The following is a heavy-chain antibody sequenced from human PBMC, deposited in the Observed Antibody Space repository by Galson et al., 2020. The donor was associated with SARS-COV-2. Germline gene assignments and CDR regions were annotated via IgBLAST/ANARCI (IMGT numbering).Heavy chain of an antibody. D-gene: IGHD3-22*01. Sequence: GGSLRLSCAVSGFTFSSYGMHWVRQAPGKGLEWVAVIWNDGSNKYYADSVKGRFTISRDNSKNTLYLQMNSLRAEDTAVYYCAKDPPGSYDTHAFDIWGQGTMVTVSS. CDR2: IWNDGSNK. V-gene: IGHV3-33*06. CDR1: GFTFSSYG. CDR3: AKDPPGSYDTHAFDI. J-gene: IGHJ3*02.